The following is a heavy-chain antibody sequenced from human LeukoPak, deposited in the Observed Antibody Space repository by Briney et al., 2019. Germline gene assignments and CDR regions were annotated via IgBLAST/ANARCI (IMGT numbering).Heavy chain of an antibody. CDR3: ARGSEGRLSSFDY. Sequence: PGRSLRLSCAASGFTFSSYGMHWVRQAPGKGLEWVAVIWYDGSNKYYADSVKGRFTISRDNSKNTLYLQMNSLRAEDTAVYYCARGSEGRLSSFDYWGQGTLVTVSS. J-gene: IGHJ4*02. V-gene: IGHV3-33*01. D-gene: IGHD3-16*02. CDR1: GFTFSSYG. CDR2: IWYDGSNK.